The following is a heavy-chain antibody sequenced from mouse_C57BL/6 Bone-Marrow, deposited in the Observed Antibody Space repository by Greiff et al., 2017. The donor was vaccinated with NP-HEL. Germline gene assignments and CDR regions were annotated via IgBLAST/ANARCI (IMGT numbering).Heavy chain of an antibody. Sequence: QVQLQQSGAELARPGASVKLSCKASGYTFTSYGISWVKQRTGQGLEWIGEIYPRSGNTYYNEKLKGKATLTADKSSSTAYMELRSLTSEDSAVYFCARRHYYCSSAWFAYWGQGTLVTVSA. J-gene: IGHJ3*01. CDR1: GYTFTSYG. CDR2: IYPRSGNT. CDR3: ARRHYYCSSAWFAY. V-gene: IGHV1-81*01. D-gene: IGHD1-1*01.